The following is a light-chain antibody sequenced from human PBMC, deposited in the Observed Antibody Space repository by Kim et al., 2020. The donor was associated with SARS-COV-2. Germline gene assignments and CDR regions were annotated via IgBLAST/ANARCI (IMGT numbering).Light chain of an antibody. J-gene: IGKJ4*01. V-gene: IGKV1-6*01. CDR2: AAS. CDR3: LQDYNYPLT. CDR1: QDITDD. Sequence: AIQMTQSPSSLSASVGDRVTITCRASQDITDDLGWYQQKPGRAPKVLIYAASSLQSGVPSRFSGTGSGTDFTLTISSLQPEDFATYYCLQDYNYPLTFGGGTKVDIK.